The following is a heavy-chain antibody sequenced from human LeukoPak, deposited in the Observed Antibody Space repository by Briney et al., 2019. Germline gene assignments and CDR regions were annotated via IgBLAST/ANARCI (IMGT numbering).Heavy chain of an antibody. D-gene: IGHD3-22*01. V-gene: IGHV7-4-1*02. J-gene: IGHJ3*02. CDR1: GYTFTSYH. Sequence: ASVKVSCKASGYTFTSYHMHWVRQAPGQGLEWMGWINTNTGNPTYAQGFTGRFVFSLDTSVSTAYLQISSLKAEDTAVCYCARRQDYYGSSGYSVADAFDIWGQGTMVTVSS. CDR2: INTNTGNP. CDR3: ARRQDYYGSSGYSVADAFDI.